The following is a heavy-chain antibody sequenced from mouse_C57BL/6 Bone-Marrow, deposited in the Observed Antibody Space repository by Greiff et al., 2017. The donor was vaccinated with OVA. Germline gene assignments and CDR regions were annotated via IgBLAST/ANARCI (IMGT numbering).Heavy chain of an antibody. V-gene: IGHV5-17*01. Sequence: DVQLQESGGGLVKPGGSLKLSCAASGFTFSDYGMHWVRQAPEKGLEWVAYISSGSSTIYYADTVKGRFTISRDNAKNTLFLQMTSLRSEDTAMYYCARKDSWYFDVWGTGTTVTVSS. J-gene: IGHJ1*03. CDR2: ISSGSSTI. CDR1: GFTFSDYG. CDR3: ARKDSWYFDV.